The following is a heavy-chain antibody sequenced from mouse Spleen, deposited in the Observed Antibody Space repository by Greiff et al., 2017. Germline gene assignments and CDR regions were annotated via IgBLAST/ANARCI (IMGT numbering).Heavy chain of an antibody. Sequence: VQLQESGAELVRPGASVTLSCKASGYTFTDYEMHWVKQTPVHGLEWIGAIDPETGGTAYNQKFKGKAILTADKSSSTAYMELRSLTSEDSAVYYCTRWEKGDAMDYWGQGTSVTVSS. CDR3: TRWEKGDAMDY. V-gene: IGHV1-15*01. CDR2: IDPETGGT. D-gene: IGHD4-1*01. CDR1: GYTFTDYE. J-gene: IGHJ4*01.